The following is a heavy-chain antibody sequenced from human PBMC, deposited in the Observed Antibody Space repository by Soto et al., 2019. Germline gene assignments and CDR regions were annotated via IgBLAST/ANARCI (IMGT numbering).Heavy chain of an antibody. CDR3: ARGAVRRNYYDSSGYYRQFDY. CDR1: GFTFSSYG. D-gene: IGHD3-22*01. V-gene: IGHV3-33*01. J-gene: IGHJ4*02. CDR2: IWYDGSNK. Sequence: GGSLRLSCAASGFTFSSYGMHWVRQAPGKGLEWVAVIWYDGSNKYYADSVKGRFTISRDNSKNTLYLQMNSLRAEDTAVYYCARGAVRRNYYDSSGYYRQFDYWGQGPMVTVSS.